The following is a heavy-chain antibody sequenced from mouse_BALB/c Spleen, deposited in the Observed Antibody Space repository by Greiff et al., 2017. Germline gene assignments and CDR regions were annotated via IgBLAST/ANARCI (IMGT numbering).Heavy chain of an antibody. CDR2: IDPSDIYT. CDR1: GYTFTSYW. D-gene: IGHD4-1*01. J-gene: IGHJ2*01. V-gene: IGHV1S127*01. Sequence: QVQLQQPGAELVKPGASVKMSCKASGYTFTSYWMHWVKQRPGQGLEWIGVIDPSDIYTSYNQKFKGKATLTVDTSSSTAYMQLSSLTSEDSAVYYCTRGNWDVGYFDYWGQGTTLTVSS. CDR3: TRGNWDVGYFDY.